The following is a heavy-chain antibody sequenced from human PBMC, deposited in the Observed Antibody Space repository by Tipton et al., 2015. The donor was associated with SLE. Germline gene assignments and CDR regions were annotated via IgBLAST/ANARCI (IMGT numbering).Heavy chain of an antibody. J-gene: IGHJ4*02. CDR2: ISGSGGST. CDR1: GFTFSSYA. CDR3: ARYWILGYYFDF. D-gene: IGHD2-15*01. V-gene: IGHV3-23*01. Sequence: GSLRLSCAASGFTFSSYAMSWVRQAPGKGLEWVSAISGSGGSTYYADSVKGRFTISRDNSKNTLYLQMNSLRAEDTAVYYCARYWILGYYFDFWGQGTLVSVSS.